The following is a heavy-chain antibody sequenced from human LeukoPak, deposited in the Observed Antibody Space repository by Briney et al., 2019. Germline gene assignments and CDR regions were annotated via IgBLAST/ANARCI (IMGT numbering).Heavy chain of an antibody. CDR1: GGSFSGYY. CDR3: ARRNGDDAFDI. D-gene: IGHD7-27*01. CDR2: IYYSGST. V-gene: IGHV4-59*12. J-gene: IGHJ3*02. Sequence: SETLSLTCAVYGGSFSGYYWSWIRQPPGKGLEWIGYIYYSGSTNYNPSLKSRVTISVDTSKNQFSLKLSSVTAADTAVYYCARRNGDDAFDIWGQGTMVTVSS.